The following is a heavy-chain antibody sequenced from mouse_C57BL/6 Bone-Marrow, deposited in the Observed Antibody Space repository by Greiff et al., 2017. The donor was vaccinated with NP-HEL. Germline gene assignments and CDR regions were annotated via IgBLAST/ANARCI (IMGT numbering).Heavy chain of an antibody. CDR1: GYTFTDYY. CDR3: ARKLRRDY. D-gene: IGHD1-1*01. V-gene: IGHV1-75*01. J-gene: IGHJ2*01. Sequence: VKLMESGPELVKPGASVKISCKASGYTFTDYYINWVKQRPGQGLEWIGWIFPGSGSTYYNEKVKGKATLTVDKSSSTAYMLLSSLTSEDSAVYFCARKLRRDYWGQGTTLTVSS. CDR2: IFPGSGST.